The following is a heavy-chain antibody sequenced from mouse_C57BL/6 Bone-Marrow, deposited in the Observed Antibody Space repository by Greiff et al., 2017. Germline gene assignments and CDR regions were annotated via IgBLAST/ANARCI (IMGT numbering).Heavy chain of an antibody. J-gene: IGHJ3*01. CDR2: IYPRSGNT. Sequence: QVQLQQSGAELARPGASVKLSCKASGYTFTSYGISWVKQRTGQGLEWIGEIYPRSGNTYYNEKFKGKDTLTADKSSSTAYMELRSLTSEDSAVYFCAREVRGFAYWGQGTLVTVSA. CDR1: GYTFTSYG. V-gene: IGHV1-81*01. CDR3: AREVRGFAY.